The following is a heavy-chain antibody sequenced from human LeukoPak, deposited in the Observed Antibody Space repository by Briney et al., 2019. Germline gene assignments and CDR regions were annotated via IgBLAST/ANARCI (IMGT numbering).Heavy chain of an antibody. Sequence: GGSLRLSCVASGLTVSSYSMNWVRQAPGKGLEWVSYISSSSSTIYYADSVKGRFTISRDNAKNSLYLQMNSLRDEDTAVYYCARETARDFDYWGQGTLVTVSS. CDR3: ARETARDFDY. CDR1: GLTVSSYS. CDR2: ISSSSSTI. V-gene: IGHV3-48*02. J-gene: IGHJ4*02.